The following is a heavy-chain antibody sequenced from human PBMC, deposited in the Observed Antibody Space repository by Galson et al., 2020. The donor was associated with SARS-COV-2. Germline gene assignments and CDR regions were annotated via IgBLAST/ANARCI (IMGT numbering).Heavy chain of an antibody. D-gene: IGHD3-16*01. Sequence: ESLKIPCKGPGNTLTNYWNGWVRQIPGKGPGWMGIIYPGDSETRYSTSFQGQVTISADTSISTAYLQWNSLKASDTAIYYCAGHGMADTLGVAYWGQGTQVTVSS. CDR2: IYPGDSET. V-gene: IGHV5-51*01. J-gene: IGHJ4*02. CDR1: GNTLTNYW. CDR3: AGHGMADTLGVAY.